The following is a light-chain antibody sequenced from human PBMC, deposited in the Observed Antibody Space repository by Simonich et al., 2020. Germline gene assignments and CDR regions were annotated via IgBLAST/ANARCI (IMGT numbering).Light chain of an antibody. CDR1: SGHSTYA. J-gene: IGLJ2*01. Sequence: QLVLTQSPAASASLGASVKFTCTLSSGHSTYAIAWTQQTPAKGPRYLMKLNTDGSHSKGDGIPDRFSGSSTGAERYLTISSLQSEDEADYYCQTWGTGIAVFGGGTKLTVL. V-gene: IGLV4-69*01. CDR2: LNTDGSH. CDR3: QTWGTGIAV.